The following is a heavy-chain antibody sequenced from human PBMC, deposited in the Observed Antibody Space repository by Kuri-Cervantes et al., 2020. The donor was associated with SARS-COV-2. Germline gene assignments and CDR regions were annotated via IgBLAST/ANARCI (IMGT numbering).Heavy chain of an antibody. V-gene: IGHV3-11*06. J-gene: IGHJ6*02. CDR3: AREPHIVPAAIYYYYYYGMDV. D-gene: IGHD2-2*01. Sequence: GESLKISCAASGFAFSDYYMSWIRQAPGKGLEWVSYISSSSSYTNYADSVKGRFTISRDNTKNTLYLQMNSLRAEDTAVYYCAREPHIVPAAIYYYYYYGMDVWGQGTTVTVSS. CDR1: GFAFSDYY. CDR2: ISSSSSYT.